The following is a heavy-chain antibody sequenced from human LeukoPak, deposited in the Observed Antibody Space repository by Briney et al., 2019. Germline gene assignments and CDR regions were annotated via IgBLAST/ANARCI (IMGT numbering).Heavy chain of an antibody. J-gene: IGHJ4*02. CDR2: TYYRSKWYN. Sequence: SQTLSLTCAISGDTVSNKRSAWNWIRQSPSRGLEWLGRTYYRSKWYNDYAVSVKSRITINPDTSKNQYSLQLNSVSPEDTAVYYCARVNSWTEEPDTGFDYWGQGILVTVSS. CDR3: ARVNSWTEEPDTGFDY. CDR1: GDTVSNKRSA. V-gene: IGHV6-1*01. D-gene: IGHD1-14*01.